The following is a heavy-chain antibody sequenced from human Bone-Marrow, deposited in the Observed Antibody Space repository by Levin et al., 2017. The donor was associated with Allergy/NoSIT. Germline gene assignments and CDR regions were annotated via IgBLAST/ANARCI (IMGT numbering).Heavy chain of an antibody. CDR2: ISRDGINE. Sequence: PGGSLRLSCVVSGFPFSSFAMHWDRQAPGRGLEWVAVISRDGINEYYADSVKGRFTISRDNSKNTLYLQMDSLRPEDTAVYYCAKDKPYTGGYWGQGSLVTVSS. D-gene: IGHD3-16*01. V-gene: IGHV3-30*18. J-gene: IGHJ4*02. CDR1: GFPFSSFA. CDR3: AKDKPYTGGY.